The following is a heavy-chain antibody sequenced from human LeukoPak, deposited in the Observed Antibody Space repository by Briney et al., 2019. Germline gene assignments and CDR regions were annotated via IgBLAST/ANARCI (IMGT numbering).Heavy chain of an antibody. Sequence: GGSLRLSCAASGFTFSDYYMSWIRRAPGKGLEWVSYISSSSSYTNYADSVKGRFTISKDNAKNSLYLQMNSLRAEDTAVYYCARHDILTGYYGDYWGQGTLVTVSS. D-gene: IGHD3-9*01. CDR3: ARHDILTGYYGDY. CDR2: ISSSSSYT. J-gene: IGHJ4*02. CDR1: GFTFSDYY. V-gene: IGHV3-11*06.